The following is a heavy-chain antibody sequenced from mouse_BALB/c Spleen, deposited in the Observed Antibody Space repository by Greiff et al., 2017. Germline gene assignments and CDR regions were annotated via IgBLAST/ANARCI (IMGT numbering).Heavy chain of an antibody. Sequence: VMLVESGAELVRPGSSVKISCKASGYAFSSYWMNWVKQRPGQGLEWIGQIYPGDGDTNYNGKFKGKATLTADKSSSTAYMQLSSLTSEDSAVYFCARGTTVVATVDYWGQGTTLTVSS. CDR3: ARGTTVVATVDY. J-gene: IGHJ2*01. CDR1: GYAFSSYW. CDR2: IYPGDGDT. V-gene: IGHV1-80*01. D-gene: IGHD1-1*01.